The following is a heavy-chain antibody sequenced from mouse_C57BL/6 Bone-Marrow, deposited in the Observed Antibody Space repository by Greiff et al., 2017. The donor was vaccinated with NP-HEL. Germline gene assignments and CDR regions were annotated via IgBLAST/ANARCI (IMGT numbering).Heavy chain of an antibody. CDR1: GYTFTSYW. Sequence: EVQLQESGTVLARPGASVKMSCKTSGYTFTSYWMHWVKQRPGQGLAWIGAIYPGNSDTSYNQKFKGKAKLTAVTSASTAYMELSSLTNEDSAVYYCTTQESSYWYFDVWGTGTTVTVSS. J-gene: IGHJ1*03. V-gene: IGHV1-5*01. CDR2: IYPGNSDT. CDR3: TTQESSYWYFDV. D-gene: IGHD1-1*01.